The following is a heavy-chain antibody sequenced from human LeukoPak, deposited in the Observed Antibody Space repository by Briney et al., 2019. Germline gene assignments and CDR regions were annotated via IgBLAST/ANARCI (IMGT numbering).Heavy chain of an antibody. J-gene: IGHJ4*02. CDR2: ISYSGST. Sequence: SETLSLTCTVSGGSIHSYYWSWIRQPPGKGLEWIGYISYSGSTYYDPSLKSRVTISLGTSKNQFSLRLTSVTAADTAMYYCARGRNDFDYWGQGTLVTVSS. CDR3: ARGRNDFDY. D-gene: IGHD1-1*01. V-gene: IGHV4-59*13. CDR1: GGSIHSYY.